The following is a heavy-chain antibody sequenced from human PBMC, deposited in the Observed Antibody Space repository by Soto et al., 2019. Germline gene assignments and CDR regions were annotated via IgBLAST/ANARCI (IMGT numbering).Heavy chain of an antibody. J-gene: IGHJ5*01. V-gene: IGHV1-69*13. CDR3: ARDPGYSYRSLFDS. D-gene: IGHD5-18*01. Sequence: ASVKVSCKASGGTFSSYAISWVRQAPGQGLEWMGGIIPIFGIANYAQKFQGRVTITADESTSTAYMELSSLRSEDTAVYYCARDPGYSYRSLFDSWGQGSLVIVSS. CDR1: GGTFSSYA. CDR2: IIPIFGIA.